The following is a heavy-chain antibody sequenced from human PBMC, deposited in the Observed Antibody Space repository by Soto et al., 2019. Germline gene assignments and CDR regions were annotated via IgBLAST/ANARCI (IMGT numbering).Heavy chain of an antibody. CDR2: VQSNGVT. J-gene: IGHJ4*02. D-gene: IGHD6-19*01. V-gene: IGHV3-23*01. Sequence: LRLSCQASGFTFSIYAMSWVRQAPGKGLEWVSLVQSNGVTYSADSVKGRFTVSRDNSKNTVYLQMDSLRVEDTAVYYCAKWLRSGSFYCDFWGQGTMVTVSS. CDR3: AKWLRSGSFYCDF. CDR1: GFTFSIYA.